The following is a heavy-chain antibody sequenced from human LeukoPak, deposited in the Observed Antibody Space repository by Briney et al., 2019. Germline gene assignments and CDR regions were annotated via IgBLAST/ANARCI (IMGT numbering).Heavy chain of an antibody. CDR2: ISSSGRTV. CDR3: ARGGGYDSFDY. D-gene: IGHD5-12*01. V-gene: IGHV3-48*03. CDR1: GFTFSSYW. Sequence: GGSLRLSCAASGFTFSSYWMSWVRQAPGKGLEWISYISSSGRTVDQADSVKGRITNSRDNAKNSVYLQMNSLRADDTAVYYCARGGGYDSFDYWGQGTQVTVSS. J-gene: IGHJ4*02.